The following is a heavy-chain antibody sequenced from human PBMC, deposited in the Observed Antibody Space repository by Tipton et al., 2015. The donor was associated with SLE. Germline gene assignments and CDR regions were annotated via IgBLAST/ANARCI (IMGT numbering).Heavy chain of an antibody. CDR3: ARALGSGSFDY. CDR2: IWYDGSNK. Sequence: RSLRLSCAASGFTFSSYGMHWVRQAPGKGLEWVAVIWYDGSNKYYADSVKGRFTISRDNSKNTLYLQMNSLRAEDTAVYYCARALGSGSFDYWGQGTLVTVSS. CDR1: GFTFSSYG. V-gene: IGHV3-33*01. J-gene: IGHJ4*02. D-gene: IGHD3-10*01.